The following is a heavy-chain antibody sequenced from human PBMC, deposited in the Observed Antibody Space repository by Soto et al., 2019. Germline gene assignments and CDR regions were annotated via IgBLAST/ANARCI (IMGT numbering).Heavy chain of an antibody. D-gene: IGHD3-22*01. CDR1: GFTFSGSA. J-gene: IGHJ4*02. Sequence: VGSLRLSCAASGFTFSGSAMHWVRQASGKGLEWVGRIRSKANSYATAYAASVKGRFTISRDDSKNTAYLQMNSLKTEDTAVYYCTRRSKDDSSGYFGYWGQGALVTVSS. CDR3: TRRSKDDSSGYFGY. CDR2: IRSKANSYAT. V-gene: IGHV3-73*01.